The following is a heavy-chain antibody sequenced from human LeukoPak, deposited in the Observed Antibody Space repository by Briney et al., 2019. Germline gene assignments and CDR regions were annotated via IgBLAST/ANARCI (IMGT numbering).Heavy chain of an antibody. Sequence: SQTLSLTCAISGDSVSSNSAAWNWIRQSPSRGLEWLGRTYYRSKWYNDYAVSVKSRITINPDTSKNQVSLQLNSVAPEDTAVYYCARDRGLARGIDPFDYWGQGTLVTVSS. J-gene: IGHJ4*02. V-gene: IGHV6-1*01. CDR3: ARDRGLARGIDPFDY. CDR2: TYYRSKWYN. CDR1: GDSVSSNSAA. D-gene: IGHD5-24*01.